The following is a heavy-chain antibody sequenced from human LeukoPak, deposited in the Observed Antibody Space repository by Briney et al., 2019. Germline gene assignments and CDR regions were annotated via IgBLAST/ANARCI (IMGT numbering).Heavy chain of an antibody. CDR1: GFTFSSYA. V-gene: IGHV3-23*01. D-gene: IGHD5-18*01. Sequence: GGSLRLSCAASGFTFSSYAMSWVRQAPGKGLEWVSAISGSGGSTYYADSVKGRSTNSRDNSKNTLYLQMISLRAEDTAVYYCAKGLAQLWFYWGQGTLVTVSS. CDR2: ISGSGGST. J-gene: IGHJ4*02. CDR3: AKGLAQLWFY.